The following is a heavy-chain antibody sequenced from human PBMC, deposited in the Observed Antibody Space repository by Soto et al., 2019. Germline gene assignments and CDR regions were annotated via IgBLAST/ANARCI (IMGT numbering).Heavy chain of an antibody. J-gene: IGHJ4*02. CDR3: ASRVVSDCGGACGRDY. V-gene: IGHV1-69*01. D-gene: IGHD2-21*02. CDR1: GGTFSSYA. CDR2: IIPIFGTA. Sequence: QVQLVQSGAEVKKPGSSVKVSCKASGGTFSSYAISWVRQAPGHGLEWMGGIIPIFGTANYAQKFQGRVTITADESTSTAYMELSSLRSEDRAVYYCASRVVSDCGGACGRDYWGEGTLVTVSS.